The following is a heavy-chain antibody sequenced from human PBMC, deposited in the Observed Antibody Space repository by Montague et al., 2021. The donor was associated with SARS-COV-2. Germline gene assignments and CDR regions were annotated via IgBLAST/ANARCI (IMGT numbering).Heavy chain of an antibody. CDR3: TRGNGWYQP. J-gene: IGHJ5*02. CDR1: GSYLRGYF. CDR2: ILYNGTA. V-gene: IGHV4-59*13. D-gene: IGHD2-8*01. Sequence: SETLSLTCSVSGSYLRGYFWSWVRQPLGQRLEWIGYILYNGTATYNPALRSRLTMSVDMSTNQFSLELRSMTVTDTAFYYCTRGNGWYQPWGRGTLVTVSS.